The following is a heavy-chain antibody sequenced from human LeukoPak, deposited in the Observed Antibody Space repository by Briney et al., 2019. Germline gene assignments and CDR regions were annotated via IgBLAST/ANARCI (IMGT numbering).Heavy chain of an antibody. D-gene: IGHD3-10*01. CDR2: INPSGGST. J-gene: IGHJ4*02. CDR1: GYTFTSYY. Sequence: ASVKVSCKASGYTFTSYYMHWVRQAPGQGLEWMGIINPSGGSTSYAQKFQGRVTMTTDTSTSTAYMELRSLRSDDTAVYYCARRISYYGSGSVYYFDYWGQGTLVTVSS. V-gene: IGHV1-46*01. CDR3: ARRISYYGSGSVYYFDY.